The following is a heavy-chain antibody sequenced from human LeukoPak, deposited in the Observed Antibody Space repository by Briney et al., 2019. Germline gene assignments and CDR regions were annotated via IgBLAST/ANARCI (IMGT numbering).Heavy chain of an antibody. CDR1: GYTFTSYG. CDR3: AIGGAMITFGGVIAPYYFDY. CDR2: ISAYNGNT. V-gene: IGHV1-18*01. Sequence: ASAKVSCKASGYTFTSYGISWVRQAPGQGLEWMGWISAYNGNTNYAQKLQGRVTMTTDTSTSTAYMELRSLRSDDTAVYYCAIGGAMITFGGVIAPYYFDYWGQGTLVTVSS. D-gene: IGHD3-16*02. J-gene: IGHJ4*02.